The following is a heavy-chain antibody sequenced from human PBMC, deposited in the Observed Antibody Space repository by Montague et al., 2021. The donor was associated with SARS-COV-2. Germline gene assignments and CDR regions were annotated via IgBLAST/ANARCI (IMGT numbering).Heavy chain of an antibody. CDR2: MYYSGST. D-gene: IGHD3-22*01. CDR1: GGSISSSTYY. V-gene: IGHV4-39*01. Sequence: SETLSLTCTVSGGSISSSTYYWGWIRQPPGKGLERIGSMYYSGSTYYNPSLKSRVTISVDTSKKQFSLKLSSVTAADTAVYYCARQPRNYSDSVSYCALGDYWGQGTLVTVSS. J-gene: IGHJ4*02. CDR3: ARQPRNYSDSVSYCALGDY.